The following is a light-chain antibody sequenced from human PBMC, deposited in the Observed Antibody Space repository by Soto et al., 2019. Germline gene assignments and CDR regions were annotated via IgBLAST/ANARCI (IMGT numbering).Light chain of an antibody. Sequence: DIVMTQSPLSLPVTPGEPASISCRSSQSLLHSNGYTYLDWYLQKPGQSPQLLIYWGSNRASGVPDRFSGSGSGTDFTLKISRVEAEDVGVYYCMQALQTPLTFGPGTKV. CDR2: WGS. CDR1: QSLLHSNGYTY. V-gene: IGKV2-28*01. J-gene: IGKJ3*01. CDR3: MQALQTPLT.